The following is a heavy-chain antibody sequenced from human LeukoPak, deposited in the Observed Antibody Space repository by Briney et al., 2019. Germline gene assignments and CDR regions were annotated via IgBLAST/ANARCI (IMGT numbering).Heavy chain of an antibody. D-gene: IGHD1-26*01. V-gene: IGHV3-64*01. Sequence: PGGSLRLSCAASGFTFSSYAMHWVRQAPGKGLKYVSAISSNGGSTYYANSVKGRFTISRDNSKNTLSLQMGSLRAEDMAVYYCAKPREGSYTDAFDIWGQGTMVTVSS. CDR2: ISSNGGST. CDR3: AKPREGSYTDAFDI. J-gene: IGHJ3*02. CDR1: GFTFSSYA.